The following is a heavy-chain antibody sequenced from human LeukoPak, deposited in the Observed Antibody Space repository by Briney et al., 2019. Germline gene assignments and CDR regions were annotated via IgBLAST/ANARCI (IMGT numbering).Heavy chain of an antibody. CDR3: ARDRGLGLADS. CDR2: ITPVSDLA. J-gene: IGHJ4*02. CDR1: GVIFSSYT. V-gene: IGHV1-69*04. D-gene: IGHD3-16*01. Sequence: SVKVSCKASGVIFSSYTFSWVRQAPGQGLEWMGKITPVSDLANYAQKLQGRVSFTADTHTGTTYMQPRSLRSEATAVYYCARDRGLGLADSWGQGTLVSVSS.